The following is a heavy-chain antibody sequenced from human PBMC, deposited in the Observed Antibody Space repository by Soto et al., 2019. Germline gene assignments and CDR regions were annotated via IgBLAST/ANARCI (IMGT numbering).Heavy chain of an antibody. CDR1: GYAFTTYG. J-gene: IGHJ4*02. CDR2: ISAHNGNT. Sequence: QVQLVQSGAEVQKPGASVKVACKGSGYAFTTYGITWVRQAPGQGLEWMGWISAHNGNTNYAQTLQGRVTVTRDTSTSTAYMELRSLRSDDTAVYYCARGRYGDYGGQGALVTVSS. CDR3: ARGRYGDY. V-gene: IGHV1-18*01. D-gene: IGHD1-1*01.